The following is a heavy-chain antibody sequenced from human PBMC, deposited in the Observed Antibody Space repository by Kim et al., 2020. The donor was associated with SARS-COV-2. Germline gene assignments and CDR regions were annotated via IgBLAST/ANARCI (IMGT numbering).Heavy chain of an antibody. V-gene: IGHV3-23*01. D-gene: IGHD3-9*01. Sequence: GGSLRLSCAASGFTFSSYAMRWVRQAPGKGLEWVSAISGSGGSTYYADSVKGRFTISRDNSKNTLYLQMNSLRAEDTAVYYCAKDLSIWRNWYFDLWGRGTLVTVSS. J-gene: IGHJ2*01. CDR1: GFTFSSYA. CDR3: AKDLSIWRNWYFDL. CDR2: ISGSGGST.